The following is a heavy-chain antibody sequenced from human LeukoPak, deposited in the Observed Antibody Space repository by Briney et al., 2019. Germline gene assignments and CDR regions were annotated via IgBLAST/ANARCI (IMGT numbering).Heavy chain of an antibody. Sequence: SETLSLTCTVSGYSINTGSYWAWIRQPPGQGLEYIASIYHSGSAYYNPSLRSRVTILVDTSKNQFSLKLSSVTAADTAVYYCARLMPSGGDWSYFDYWGQGTLVTVSS. CDR2: IYHSGSA. CDR1: GYSINTGSY. V-gene: IGHV4-38-2*02. J-gene: IGHJ4*02. D-gene: IGHD2-21*02. CDR3: ARLMPSGGDWSYFDY.